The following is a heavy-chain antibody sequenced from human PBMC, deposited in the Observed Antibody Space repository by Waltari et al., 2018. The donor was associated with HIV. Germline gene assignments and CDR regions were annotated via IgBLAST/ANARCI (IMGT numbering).Heavy chain of an antibody. J-gene: IGHJ4*02. CDR1: ASSISSGYY. CDR2: IYRSGTT. V-gene: IGHV4-38-2*02. Sequence: QVQLQESGPGVVKPSETLSLTCTVSASSISSGYYWGWLRQSPGKGLEWIGSIYRSGTTYYNPSLKSRVTISVNMSKNQFSLKLTSMTAADTALYYCARQRSGFSSDTYYFDYWGQGTLVTVSS. D-gene: IGHD7-27*01. CDR3: ARQRSGFSSDTYYFDY.